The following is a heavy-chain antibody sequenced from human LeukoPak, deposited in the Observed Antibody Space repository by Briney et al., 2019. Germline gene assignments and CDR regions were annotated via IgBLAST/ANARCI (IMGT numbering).Heavy chain of an antibody. V-gene: IGHV4-34*01. CDR3: ARDSPRYYDFWSASSGRWFDP. CDR2: INHTGST. Sequence: SETLSLTCAVYGGSFSGYYWSWIRQPPGKGLEWIGEINHTGSTNYNPSLKSRVTISVDTSKNQFSLQLNSVTPEDTAVYYCARDSPRYYDFWSASSGRWFDPWGQGTLVTVSS. D-gene: IGHD3-3*01. J-gene: IGHJ5*02. CDR1: GGSFSGYY.